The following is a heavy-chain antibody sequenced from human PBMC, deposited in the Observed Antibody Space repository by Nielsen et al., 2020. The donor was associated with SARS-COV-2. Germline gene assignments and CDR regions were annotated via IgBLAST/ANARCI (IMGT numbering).Heavy chain of an antibody. D-gene: IGHD4-23*01. CDR3: SSPTVAY. CDR1: GFTFSSYG. J-gene: IGHJ4*02. V-gene: IGHV3-73*01. CDR2: IRSYANEYAT. Sequence: GGSLRLSCAASGFTFSSYGMHWVRQASGKGLEWLGRIRSYANEYATAYTASVKGRFTISRDDSKNTAYLQMNSLKTEDTAVYYCSSPTVAYWGQGTLVTVSS.